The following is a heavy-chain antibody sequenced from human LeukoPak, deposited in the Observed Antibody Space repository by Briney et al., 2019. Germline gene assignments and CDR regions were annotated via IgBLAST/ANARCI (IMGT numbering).Heavy chain of an antibody. V-gene: IGHV1-46*01. Sequence: ASVKVSCKASGYTFTSYYMHWVRQAPGQGLEWMGIINPSGGSTSYAQKFQGRVTMTRDMSTSTVYMELSSLRSEDTAVYYCAGAPAAYSSGWWFDPWGQGTLVTVSS. CDR1: GYTFTSYY. CDR2: INPSGGST. J-gene: IGHJ5*02. D-gene: IGHD6-19*01. CDR3: AGAPAAYSSGWWFDP.